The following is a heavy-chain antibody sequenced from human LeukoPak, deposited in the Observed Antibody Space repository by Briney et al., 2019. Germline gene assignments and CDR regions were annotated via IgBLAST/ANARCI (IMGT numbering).Heavy chain of an antibody. V-gene: IGHV4-39*01. CDR3: ARPGIAAADDFDY. CDR1: GGSISSSSYY. D-gene: IGHD6-13*01. CDR2: IYYSGST. Sequence: PSETLSLTCTVSGGSISSSSYYWGWIRQPPGKGLEWIGSIYYSGSTYYNPSLKSRVTISVDTSKNQFSPKLSSVTAADTAVYYCARPGIAAADDFDYWGQGTLVTVSS. J-gene: IGHJ4*02.